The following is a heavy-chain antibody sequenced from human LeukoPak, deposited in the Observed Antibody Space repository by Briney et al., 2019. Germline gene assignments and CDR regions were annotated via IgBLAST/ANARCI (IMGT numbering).Heavy chain of an antibody. CDR3: ARALPYYYDSSGYYLYYFDY. Sequence: PSETRSLTCTVSGGSISSGSYYWSWIRQPAGKGLEWIGRIYTSGSTNYNPSLKSRVTISVDTSKNQFSLKLSSVTAADTAVYYCARALPYYYDSSGYYLYYFDYWGQGTLVTVSS. D-gene: IGHD3-22*01. V-gene: IGHV4-61*02. J-gene: IGHJ4*02. CDR2: IYTSGST. CDR1: GGSISSGSYY.